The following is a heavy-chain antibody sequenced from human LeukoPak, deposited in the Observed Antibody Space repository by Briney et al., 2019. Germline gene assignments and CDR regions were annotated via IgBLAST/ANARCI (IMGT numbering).Heavy chain of an antibody. Sequence: ASVKVSCKASGYTFTGCYMHWVRQAPGQGLEWMGWINPNSGGTNYAQKFQGWVTMTRDTSISTAYMELSRLRSDDTAVYYCARVRGVTTLGYWGQGTLVTVSS. CDR3: ARVRGVTTLGY. D-gene: IGHD4-17*01. CDR1: GYTFTGCY. CDR2: INPNSGGT. J-gene: IGHJ4*02. V-gene: IGHV1-2*04.